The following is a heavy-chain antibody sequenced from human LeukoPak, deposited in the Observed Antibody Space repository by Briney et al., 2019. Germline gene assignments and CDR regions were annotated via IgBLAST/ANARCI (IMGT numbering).Heavy chain of an antibody. CDR2: IYPGDSDT. Sequence: HGESLKISCTCSGYTFTSYWIGWVRQLPGKGLEWMGIIYPGDSDTRYSPSFQGQVTISADKSINTAYLQWGSLKASDTAMYYCARQGGSYGYFDCWGQGTPVTVSS. D-gene: IGHD1-26*01. J-gene: IGHJ4*02. CDR3: ARQGGSYGYFDC. CDR1: GYTFTSYW. V-gene: IGHV5-51*01.